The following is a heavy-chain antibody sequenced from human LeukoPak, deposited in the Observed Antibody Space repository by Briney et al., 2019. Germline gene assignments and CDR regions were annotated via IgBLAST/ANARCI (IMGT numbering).Heavy chain of an antibody. D-gene: IGHD1-26*01. CDR3: ASQWELRY. CDR2: IYSGGTT. V-gene: IGHV3-53*01. CDR1: GFSFSAYA. Sequence: GGSLRLSCAASGFSFSAYAMNWVRQAPGKGLEWVSVIYSGGTTYYADSVKGRFTISRDNSKNTLYLQMNSLRAEDTAVYHCASQWELRYWGQGTLVTVSS. J-gene: IGHJ4*02.